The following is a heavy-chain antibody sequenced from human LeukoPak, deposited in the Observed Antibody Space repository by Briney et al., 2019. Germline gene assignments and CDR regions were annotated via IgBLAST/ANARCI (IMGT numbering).Heavy chain of an antibody. CDR3: ARDMNDYGDLDAFDI. D-gene: IGHD4-17*01. CDR2: ISSSSSYI. V-gene: IGHV3-21*01. Sequence: GGSLRLSCAASGFTFSSYSMNWVRQAPGKGLEWVSSISSSSSYIYYADSVKGRFTISRDNAKNSLYLQMNSLRAEDTAVYYCARDMNDYGDLDAFDIWGQGTMVIVSS. CDR1: GFTFSSYS. J-gene: IGHJ3*02.